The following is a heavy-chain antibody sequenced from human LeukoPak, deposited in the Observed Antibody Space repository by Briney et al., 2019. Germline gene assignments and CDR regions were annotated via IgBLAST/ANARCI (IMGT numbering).Heavy chain of an antibody. V-gene: IGHV3-15*01. J-gene: IGHJ4*02. D-gene: IGHD2/OR15-2a*01. CDR2: IKSKTDGGTT. Sequence: GGSLRLSCAASGFTFSNAWMSWVRQAPGKGLEWVGRIKSKTDGGTTDYAAPVKGRFTISRDNAWNSLYLQMNSLRAEDTAEYYCARAMAGPAGEYYLDYWGRGTLVTVSS. CDR1: GFTFSNAW. CDR3: ARAMAGPAGEYYLDY.